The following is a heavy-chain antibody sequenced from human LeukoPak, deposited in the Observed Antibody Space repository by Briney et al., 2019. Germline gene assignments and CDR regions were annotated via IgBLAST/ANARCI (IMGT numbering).Heavy chain of an antibody. Sequence: PGGSLRLSCAASGFTFSSYSMNWVRQAPGKGLEWVSSISSSSSHIYYADSVKGRFTISRDNAKNSLYLQMNSLRAEDTTVYYCAVSSSSNEFDYWGQGTLVTVSS. CDR2: ISSSSSHI. CDR1: GFTFSSYS. CDR3: AVSSSSNEFDY. D-gene: IGHD6-13*01. J-gene: IGHJ4*02. V-gene: IGHV3-21*01.